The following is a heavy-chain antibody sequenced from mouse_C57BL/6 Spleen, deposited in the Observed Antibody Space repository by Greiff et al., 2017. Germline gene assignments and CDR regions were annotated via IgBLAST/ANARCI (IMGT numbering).Heavy chain of an antibody. D-gene: IGHD1-1*01. V-gene: IGHV1-4*01. J-gene: IGHJ2*01. CDR2: INPSSGYT. Sequence: QVKLQQSGAELARPGASVKMSCKASGYTFTSYTMHWVKQRPGQGLEWIGYINPSSGYTKHNQKFKDTATLTADKSSSTAYMQLSSLTSEDSAVYYCARFTGTVVACDYWGQGTTLTVSS. CDR1: GYTFTSYT. CDR3: ARFTGTVVACDY.